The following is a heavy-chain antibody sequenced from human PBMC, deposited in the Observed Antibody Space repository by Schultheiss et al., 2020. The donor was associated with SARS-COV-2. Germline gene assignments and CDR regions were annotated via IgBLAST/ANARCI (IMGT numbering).Heavy chain of an antibody. J-gene: IGHJ5*02. CDR3: AITRRAWFDP. CDR1: GFTFSSYA. CDR2: IWYDGSNK. V-gene: IGHV3-33*08. Sequence: GGSLRLSCAASGFTFSSYAMSWVRQAPGKGLEWVAVIWYDGSNKYYADSVKGRFTISRDNSKSTLSLQMNSLRAEDTAVYYCAITRRAWFDPWGQGTLVTVSS.